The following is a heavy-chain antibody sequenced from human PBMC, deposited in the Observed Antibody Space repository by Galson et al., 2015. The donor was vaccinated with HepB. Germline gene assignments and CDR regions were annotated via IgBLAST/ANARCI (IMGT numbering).Heavy chain of an antibody. J-gene: IGHJ4*02. V-gene: IGHV3-23*01. CDR1: GFDFSSSA. D-gene: IGHD1-26*01. Sequence: SLRLSCAASGFDFSSSAMSWVRQAPGKGLEWVPTISGNGAIAYYADSVKGRSTISRDSPKNTQYLQMNSLGAEDTAVYYCAKVGELLSWFDNWGQGILVTVSS. CDR2: ISGNGAIA. CDR3: AKVGELLSWFDN.